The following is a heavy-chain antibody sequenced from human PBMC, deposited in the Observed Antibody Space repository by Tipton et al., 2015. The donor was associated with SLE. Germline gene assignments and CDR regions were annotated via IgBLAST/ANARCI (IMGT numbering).Heavy chain of an antibody. J-gene: IGHJ4*02. CDR3: ARHEDWGIDY. V-gene: IGHV4-59*08. Sequence: TLSLTCTVSGGSVSFYYWSWIRQPPGKGLEWIGYIYNIGVTNYNPSLKSRVTISVDASKDQLSLKLSSVTAADTAVYYCARHEDWGIDYWGQGTLVTVSS. CDR1: GGSVSFYY. CDR2: IYNIGVT. D-gene: IGHD7-27*01.